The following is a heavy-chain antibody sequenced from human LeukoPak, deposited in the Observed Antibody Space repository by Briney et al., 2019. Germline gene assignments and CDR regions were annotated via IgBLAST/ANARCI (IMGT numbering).Heavy chain of an antibody. Sequence: PSETLSLTCTVSGGSISSSSYYWGWIRQPPGKGLEWIGSIYYSGSTYYNPSLKSRVTISVDTSKNQFSLKLSSVTAADTAVYYCARDLGYGSGSPFDYWGQGTLVTVSS. CDR3: ARDLGYGSGSPFDY. J-gene: IGHJ4*02. V-gene: IGHV4-39*07. CDR2: IYYSGST. CDR1: GGSISSSSYY. D-gene: IGHD3-10*01.